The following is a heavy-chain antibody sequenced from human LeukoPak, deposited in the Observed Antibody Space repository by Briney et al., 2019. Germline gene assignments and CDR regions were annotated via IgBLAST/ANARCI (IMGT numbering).Heavy chain of an antibody. V-gene: IGHV4-39*01. J-gene: IGHJ4*02. CDR3: ARRLYSYGSFYFDY. D-gene: IGHD5-18*01. Sequence: SETLPLTCTVSGGSISSSSYYWGWIRQPPGEGREWIGSIYYSGSTYYTPSLKSRVTISVDTSKNQFSLTLSSVTAADTAVYYCARRLYSYGSFYFDYWGQGTLVTVPS. CDR1: GGSISSSSYY. CDR2: IYYSGST.